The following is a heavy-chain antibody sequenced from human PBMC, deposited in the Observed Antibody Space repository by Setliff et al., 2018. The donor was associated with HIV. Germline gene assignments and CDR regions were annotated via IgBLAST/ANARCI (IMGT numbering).Heavy chain of an antibody. J-gene: IGHJ6*03. Sequence: GESLSLSCAASGFTFRSYWMHWVRQAPGKGLVWVSRINTDGSDTNYADSVKGRFIISRDNTKNTVYLQMNRLRVEDTAVYYCVREGWTLLRYVDWLLSYMDVWGKGTTVTVSS. V-gene: IGHV3-74*01. CDR3: VREGWTLLRYVDWLLSYMDV. D-gene: IGHD3-9*01. CDR1: GFTFRSYW. CDR2: INTDGSDT.